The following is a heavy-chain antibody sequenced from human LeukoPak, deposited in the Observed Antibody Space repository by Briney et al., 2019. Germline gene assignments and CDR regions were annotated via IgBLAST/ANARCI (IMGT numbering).Heavy chain of an antibody. J-gene: IGHJ6*02. CDR2: IIPIFGTA. D-gene: IGHD3-10*01. Sequence: ASVKVSCKASGGTFSSYAISWVRQAPGQGLEWMGGIIPIFGTANYAQKFQGRVTITADESTSTAYMELSSLRSDDTAVYYCARTELGSGRYGMDVWGQGTTVTVSS. CDR3: ARTELGSGRYGMDV. V-gene: IGHV1-69*13. CDR1: GGTFSSYA.